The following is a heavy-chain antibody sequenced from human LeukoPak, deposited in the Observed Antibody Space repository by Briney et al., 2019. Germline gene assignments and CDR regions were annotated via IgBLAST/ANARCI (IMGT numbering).Heavy chain of an antibody. Sequence: GGSLRLSCAASGFTFSSYAMNWVRQAPGKGLEWVSDISGSGGSTYYADSVKGRFTISRDNSKNTLYLQMNSLRAEDTAVYYCAKRSMAAATFDYWGQGTLVTVSS. D-gene: IGHD6-13*01. CDR3: AKRSMAAATFDY. V-gene: IGHV3-23*01. CDR1: GFTFSSYA. J-gene: IGHJ4*02. CDR2: ISGSGGST.